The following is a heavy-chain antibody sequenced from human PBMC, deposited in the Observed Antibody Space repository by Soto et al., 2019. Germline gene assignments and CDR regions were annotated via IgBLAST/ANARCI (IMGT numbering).Heavy chain of an antibody. D-gene: IGHD3-16*01. CDR1: GDSTSSGNKY. CDR2: VFSSGTT. Sequence: LSLTCTVSGDSTSSGNKYWSWIRQPPGKGLEWIGYVFSSGTTYYNPSLKGRVSISLDASENQFSLKFASVTDADSAVYYCARVPSPFDYYYAMDVWGQGTTVTVSS. CDR3: ARVPSPFDYYYAMDV. V-gene: IGHV4-30-4*01. J-gene: IGHJ6*02.